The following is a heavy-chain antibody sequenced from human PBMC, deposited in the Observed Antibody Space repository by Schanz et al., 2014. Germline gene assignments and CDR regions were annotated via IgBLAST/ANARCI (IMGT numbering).Heavy chain of an antibody. Sequence: EGQLLESGGGLVRPGGSLRLSCAASGFTFSNYAMNWVRQVPGKGLEWLSYIATSSSTRHYADSVKGRVTISRDNAKNSVSLQMRRLRVEDTAVYYCASGVHVSSLQKGLQFWGRGTLVIVSS. V-gene: IGHV3-48*01. CDR1: GFTFSNYA. J-gene: IGHJ1*01. CDR3: ASGVHVSSLQKGLQF. CDR2: IATSSSTR. D-gene: IGHD3-10*01.